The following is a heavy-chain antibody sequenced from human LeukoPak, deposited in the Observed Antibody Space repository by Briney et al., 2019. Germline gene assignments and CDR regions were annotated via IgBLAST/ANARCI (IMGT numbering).Heavy chain of an antibody. J-gene: IGHJ4*02. CDR1: GFTFSASA. CDR3: TRPADYYGG. D-gene: IGHD3-22*01. CDR2: IRNKANIYAT. V-gene: IGHV3-73*01. Sequence: GGSLRLSCAASGFTFSASAMHWVRQASGKGLEWVGRIRNKANIYATAYAASVKGRFTISGDDSKNTAYLQMNSLKTEDTAVYYCTRPADYYGGWGQGTLVTVSS.